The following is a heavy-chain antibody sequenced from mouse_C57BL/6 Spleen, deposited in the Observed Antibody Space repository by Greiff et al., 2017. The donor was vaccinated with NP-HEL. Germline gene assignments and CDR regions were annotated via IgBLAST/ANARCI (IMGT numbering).Heavy chain of an antibody. CDR3: SRRDSYFYYFAD. V-gene: IGHV1-82*01. Sequence: QVQLQQSGPELVKPGASVKISCKASGYAFSSSWMNWVKQRPGKGLEWIGRIYPGDGDTNYNGKFKGKATLTADKSSSTASMQLSSLTSEASAVSFSSRRDSYFYYFADWGQGTTLTVSP. CDR1: GYAFSSSW. D-gene: IGHD2-12*01. CDR2: IYPGDGDT. J-gene: IGHJ2*01.